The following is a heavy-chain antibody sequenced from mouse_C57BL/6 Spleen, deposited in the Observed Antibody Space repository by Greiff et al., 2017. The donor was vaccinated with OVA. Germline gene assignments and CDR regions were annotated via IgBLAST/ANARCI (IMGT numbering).Heavy chain of an antibody. J-gene: IGHJ2*01. CDR1: GFTFRDYG. CDR3: ARESITTVVDY. Sequence: EVQLMESGGGLVKPGGSLKLSCAASGFTFRDYGMHWVRQAPEKGLEWVAYISSGSSTIYYEDTVKGRFTMSRDNANNTLYLQMSSLRSEDTAVYYCARESITTVVDYWGQGTTLTVSS. CDR2: ISSGSSTI. V-gene: IGHV5-17*01. D-gene: IGHD1-1*01.